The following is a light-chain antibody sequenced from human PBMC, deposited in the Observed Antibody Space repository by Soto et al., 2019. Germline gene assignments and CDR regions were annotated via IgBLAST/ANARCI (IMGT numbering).Light chain of an antibody. Sequence: TQMTQPPLSLSASGGDKMIITRRASRDVGSDVSWYQQKPGQAPKLVIYAASNLYTGVPSRFSGRRSGTEFTLTISSLQPEDFATYYCLHDHNYPRTFGQGTKVDIK. V-gene: IGKV1-6*01. J-gene: IGKJ1*01. CDR1: RDVGSD. CDR2: AAS. CDR3: LHDHNYPRT.